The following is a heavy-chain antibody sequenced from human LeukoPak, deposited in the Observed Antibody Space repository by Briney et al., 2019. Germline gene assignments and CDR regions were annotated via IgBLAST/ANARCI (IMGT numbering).Heavy chain of an antibody. V-gene: IGHV1-18*01. D-gene: IGHD2-21*02. CDR1: GGTFSSYA. Sequence: GAPVKVSCKASGGTFSSYAISWVRQAPGQGLEWMGWISAYNGNTNYAQKLQGRVTMTTDTSTSTAYMELRSLRSDDTAVYYCAREQYCGGDCSFDYWGQGTLVTVSS. CDR2: ISAYNGNT. CDR3: AREQYCGGDCSFDY. J-gene: IGHJ4*02.